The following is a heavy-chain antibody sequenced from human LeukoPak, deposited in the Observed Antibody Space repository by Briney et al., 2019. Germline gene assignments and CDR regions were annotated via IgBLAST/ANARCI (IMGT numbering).Heavy chain of an antibody. Sequence: GGSLRLSCVASGFTFSTYWMTWVRQAPGKGLEWVANIKPDGSEKSYVDSVKGRFTISRDNAKNSLYLQMSSPRPDDTGVYYCATQPAAADVDYWGQGALVTVSS. CDR2: IKPDGSEK. J-gene: IGHJ4*02. CDR3: ATQPAAADVDY. V-gene: IGHV3-7*03. D-gene: IGHD2-2*01. CDR1: GFTFSTYW.